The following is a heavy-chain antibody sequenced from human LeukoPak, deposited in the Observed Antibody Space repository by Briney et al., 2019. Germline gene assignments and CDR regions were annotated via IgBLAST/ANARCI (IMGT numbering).Heavy chain of an antibody. D-gene: IGHD3-10*01. CDR1: GGSIGSGGYY. CDR2: IHYSGNT. Sequence: SETLSLTCTVSGGSIGSGGYYWSWFRQPPGKGLEWIAYIHYSGNTYYNPSLKSRFIISADTSKNQFSLKLSSVTAADTAVYYCARIGEDAFDIWGQGTMVTVSS. V-gene: IGHV4-31*03. CDR3: ARIGEDAFDI. J-gene: IGHJ3*02.